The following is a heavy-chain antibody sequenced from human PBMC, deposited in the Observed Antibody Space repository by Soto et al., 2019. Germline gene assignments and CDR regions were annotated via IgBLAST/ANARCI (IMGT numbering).Heavy chain of an antibody. CDR3: GKVLVGATGHTDSDY. D-gene: IGHD2-15*01. CDR1: GCSIYRSGYY. V-gene: IGHV4-39*01. J-gene: IGHJ4*02. Sequence: SETLSLHCTVSGCSIYRSGYYWGWIRQPPGRVLEWIGNIDYNGVTYSNPSLKSRVTISRDTSKNQFSLKLTSVTAADTALYYCGKVLVGATGHTDSDYWGPGTLVTVSS. CDR2: IDYNGVT.